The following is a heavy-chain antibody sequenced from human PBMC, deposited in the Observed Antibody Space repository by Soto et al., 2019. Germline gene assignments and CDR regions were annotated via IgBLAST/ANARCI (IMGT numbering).Heavy chain of an antibody. V-gene: IGHV1-2*02. CDR3: ASDPPLVRGIGWFDP. CDR2: INPNSGGT. D-gene: IGHD3-10*01. Sequence: QVQLVQSGAEVKKPGASVKVSCKASGYTFTGYYMHWVRQAPGQGLEWMGWINPNSGGTNYAQKFQGRVTMTRDTSISTAYMELSRLRSDDTAVYYCASDPPLVRGIGWFDPWGQGTLVTVSS. CDR1: GYTFTGYY. J-gene: IGHJ5*02.